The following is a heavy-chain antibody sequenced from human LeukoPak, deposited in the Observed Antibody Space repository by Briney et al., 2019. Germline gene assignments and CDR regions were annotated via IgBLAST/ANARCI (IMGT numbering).Heavy chain of an antibody. D-gene: IGHD4-23*01. J-gene: IGHJ4*02. V-gene: IGHV3-53*01. CDR1: GFTASSNY. CDR2: IYSGGST. Sequence: GGSLRLSCAASGFTASSNYMTWVRQAPGKGLEWVSVIYSGGSTYYADSVKGRFTISRDNFKNTVFLQMNSLRAEDTAVYYCAKIGGNFNYWGQGTLVTVSP. CDR3: AKIGGNFNY.